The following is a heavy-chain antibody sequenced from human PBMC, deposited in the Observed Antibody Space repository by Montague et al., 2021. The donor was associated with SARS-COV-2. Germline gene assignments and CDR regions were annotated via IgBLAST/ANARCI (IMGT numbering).Heavy chain of an antibody. CDR1: GGSISSSSYY. CDR3: ARGMIRGVTTPFDY. CDR2: IYYSGST. D-gene: IGHD3-10*01. V-gene: IGHV4-39*02. Sequence: SETLSLTCTVSGGSISSSSYYWGWIRQPPGKGLEWIGNIYYSGSTYYNPSLQSRGTISVDTSENHLSLRLSSVTAADTAVYFCARGMIRGVTTPFDYWGQGSQVTVSS. J-gene: IGHJ4*02.